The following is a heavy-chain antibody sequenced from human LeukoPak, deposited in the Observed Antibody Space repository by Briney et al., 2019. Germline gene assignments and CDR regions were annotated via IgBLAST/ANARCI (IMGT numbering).Heavy chain of an antibody. CDR3: ARDSKYYYGSGSIDY. J-gene: IGHJ4*02. CDR1: GFTFSSYS. V-gene: IGHV3-21*01. Sequence: GGSLRLSCAASGFTFSSYSMNWVRQAPGKGLEWVSSISSSSSYIYYADSVKGRFTISRDNAKNSLYLQMNSLRAEDTAVYYCARDSKYYYGSGSIDYWGQGTLVTVSS. CDR2: ISSSSSYI. D-gene: IGHD3-10*01.